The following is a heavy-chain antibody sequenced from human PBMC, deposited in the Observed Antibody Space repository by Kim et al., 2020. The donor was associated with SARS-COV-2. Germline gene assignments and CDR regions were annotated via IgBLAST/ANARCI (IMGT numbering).Heavy chain of an antibody. CDR2: IWYDGSNK. CDR3: ARDTTVVVPAEYYFDY. Sequence: GGSLRLSCAASGFTFSSYGMHWVRQAPGKGLEWVAVIWYDGSNKYYADSVKGRFTISRDNSKNTLYLQMNSPRAEDTAVYYCARDTTVVVPAEYYFDYWGQGTLVTVSS. CDR1: GFTFSSYG. V-gene: IGHV3-33*01. D-gene: IGHD2-2*01. J-gene: IGHJ4*02.